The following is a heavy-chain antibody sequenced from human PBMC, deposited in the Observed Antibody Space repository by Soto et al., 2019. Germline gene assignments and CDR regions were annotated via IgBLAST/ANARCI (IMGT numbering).Heavy chain of an antibody. CDR2: ISYDGSNK. Sequence: QVQLVESGGGVVQPGRSLRLSCAASGFTFSSYAVHWVRQAPGKGLEWVAVISYDGSNKYYADSVKGRFTISRDNSKNTLYLQMNSLRAEDTAVYYCARDAAAAGIDWYFDLWGRGTLVTVSS. CDR1: GFTFSSYA. D-gene: IGHD6-13*01. V-gene: IGHV3-30-3*01. CDR3: ARDAAAAGIDWYFDL. J-gene: IGHJ2*01.